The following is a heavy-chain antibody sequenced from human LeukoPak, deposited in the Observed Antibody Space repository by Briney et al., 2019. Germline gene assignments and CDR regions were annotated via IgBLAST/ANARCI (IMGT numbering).Heavy chain of an antibody. CDR1: GGSISTYY. D-gene: IGHD6-13*01. CDR2: IHYSGSS. J-gene: IGHJ4*02. Sequence: SETLSLTCAVSGGSISTYYWSWIRQPPGKGLEWIGYIHYSGSSNYNPSLKSRVTISLDTSKNQFSLKLSSVTAADTAVYYCARGAAATYWGQGTLVTVSS. V-gene: IGHV4-59*01. CDR3: ARGAAATY.